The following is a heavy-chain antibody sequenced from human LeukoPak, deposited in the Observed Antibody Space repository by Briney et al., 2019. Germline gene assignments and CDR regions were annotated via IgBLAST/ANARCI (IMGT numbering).Heavy chain of an antibody. CDR1: GGSISTYY. D-gene: IGHD6-13*01. CDR2: IHYSGSS. J-gene: IGHJ4*02. Sequence: SETLSLTCAVSGGSISTYYWSWIRQPPGKGLEWIGYIHYSGSSNYNPSLKSRVTISLDTSKNQFSLKLSSVTAADTAVYYCARGAAATYWGQGTLVTVSS. V-gene: IGHV4-59*01. CDR3: ARGAAATY.